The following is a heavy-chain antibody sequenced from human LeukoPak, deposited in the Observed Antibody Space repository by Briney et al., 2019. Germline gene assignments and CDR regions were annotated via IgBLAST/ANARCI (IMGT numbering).Heavy chain of an antibody. J-gene: IGHJ3*02. CDR3: ARDGWDTAMAIGAFDI. D-gene: IGHD5-18*01. CDR2: IYSGDTT. Sequence: GESLRLSCAASGFSVSDYYMSWVRQAPGKELEWVSVIYSGDTTTYADSVKGRFTISRDNSKNTLYLQMNSLRAEDTAVYYCARDGWDTAMAIGAFDIWGQGTMVTVSS. CDR1: GFSVSDYY. V-gene: IGHV3-53*05.